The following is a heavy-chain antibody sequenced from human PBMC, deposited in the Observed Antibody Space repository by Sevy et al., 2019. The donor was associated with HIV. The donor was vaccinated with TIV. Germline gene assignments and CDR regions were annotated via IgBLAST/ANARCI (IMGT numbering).Heavy chain of an antibody. V-gene: IGHV3-53*01. CDR1: GFTVSSNY. D-gene: IGHD3-22*01. CDR3: AGEIYDSSGYYPDAFDI. Sequence: GGSLRLSCAASGFTVSSNYMSWVRQAPGKGLEWVSVIYSGGSTYYADSVKGRFTISRDNSKNTLYLQMNSLRAEDTAVYYCAGEIYDSSGYYPDAFDIWGQGTMVTVSS. J-gene: IGHJ3*02. CDR2: IYSGGST.